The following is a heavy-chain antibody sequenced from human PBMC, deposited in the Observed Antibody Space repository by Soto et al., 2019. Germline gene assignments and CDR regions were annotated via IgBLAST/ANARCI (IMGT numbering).Heavy chain of an antibody. CDR1: GFTVSSNY. Sequence: GGSLRLSCAASGFTVSSNYMSWVRQAPGKGLEWVSAIYSVGNTYYADSVKGRFTISRDNSKNTLYLQMNSLRAEDTAVYYCARVSYYGSGSISYYYGMDVWGQGTTVTVSS. D-gene: IGHD3-10*01. V-gene: IGHV3-53*01. CDR2: IYSVGNT. CDR3: ARVSYYGSGSISYYYGMDV. J-gene: IGHJ6*02.